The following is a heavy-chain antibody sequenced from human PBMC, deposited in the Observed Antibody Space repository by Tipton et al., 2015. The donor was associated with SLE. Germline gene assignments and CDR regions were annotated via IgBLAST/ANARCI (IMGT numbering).Heavy chain of an antibody. J-gene: IGHJ4*02. D-gene: IGHD1-26*01. Sequence: SLRLSCAASGFTFSSYAMHWVRQAPGKGLEYVSAISSNGGSTYYANSVKGRFTISRDNSKNTLYLQMGSLRAEDMAVYYCAKDSGSYWEGYFDYWGQGTLVTVSS. CDR1: GFTFSSYA. V-gene: IGHV3-64*01. CDR2: ISSNGGST. CDR3: AKDSGSYWEGYFDY.